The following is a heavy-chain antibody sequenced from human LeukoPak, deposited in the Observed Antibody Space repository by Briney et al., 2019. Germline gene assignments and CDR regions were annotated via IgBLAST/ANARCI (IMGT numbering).Heavy chain of an antibody. V-gene: IGHV4-59*01. J-gene: IGHJ4*02. CDR2: IYYSGST. CDR3: ARVYDSSGYLYYFDY. CDR1: GGSISSYY. D-gene: IGHD3-22*01. Sequence: PSETLSLTCTVPGGSISSYYWSWIRQPPGKGLEWIGYIYYSGSTNYNPSLKSRVTISVDTSKNQFSLKLSSVTAADTAVYYCARVYDSSGYLYYFDYWGQGTLVTVSS.